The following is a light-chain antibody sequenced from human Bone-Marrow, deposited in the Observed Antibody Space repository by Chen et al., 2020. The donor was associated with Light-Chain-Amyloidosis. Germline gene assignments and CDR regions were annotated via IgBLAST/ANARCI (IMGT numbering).Light chain of an antibody. CDR2: RDT. Sequence: SYELTQPPSVSVSPGQTARITCSGDDLPTKYAYWYQQKPGQAPVLVIHRDTERPSGISERFSSSRSGTTATLTISGVQAEDAADYHCQSADSSGTYEVIVGGGTKLTVL. CDR1: DLPTKY. CDR3: QSADSSGTYEVI. V-gene: IGLV3-25*03. J-gene: IGLJ2*01.